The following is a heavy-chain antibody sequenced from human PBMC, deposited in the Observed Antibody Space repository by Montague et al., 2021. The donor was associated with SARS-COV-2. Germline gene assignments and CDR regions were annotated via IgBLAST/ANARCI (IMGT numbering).Heavy chain of an antibody. CDR3: ALPLGGARFDP. V-gene: IGHV4-4*02. J-gene: IGHJ5*02. Sequence: SETLSLTCTVSGGSVSSDNWWTWVRQPPGKGLEWIGEIYHSGTTNYNPSLQSRVTISADKSRNHLSLDLRSATAADTAMYYCALPLGGARFDPWGQGSPGHRLL. D-gene: IGHD1-26*01. CDR2: IYHSGTT. CDR1: GGSVSSDNW.